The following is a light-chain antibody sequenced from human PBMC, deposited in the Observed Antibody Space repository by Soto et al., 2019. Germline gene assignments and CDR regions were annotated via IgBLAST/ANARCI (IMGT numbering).Light chain of an antibody. J-gene: IGLJ1*01. CDR2: GNT. CDR3: QSYDDSLSVHYV. Sequence: QSVLTQPPSVSGAPGQRVTISCTGRSSNIGSTYDVQWYQQLPGTAPKLLIHGNTNRPSGVPDRFSGSKSGTSASLAITGLQADDEADYYCQSYDDSLSVHYVFGTGTKLTVL. CDR1: SSNIGSTYD. V-gene: IGLV1-40*01.